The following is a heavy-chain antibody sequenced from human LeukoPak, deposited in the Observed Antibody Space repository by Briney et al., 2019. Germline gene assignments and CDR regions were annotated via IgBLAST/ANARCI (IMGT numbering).Heavy chain of an antibody. CDR2: IRAYNGDT. CDR3: ATTTATSGSSLY. V-gene: IGHV1-18*01. CDR1: PDTFTRYG. Sequence: GASVKVSCKASPDTFTRYGITWARQAPGQGLKWMGWIRAYNGDTNYAQKFQGRVTMTAERSTNTAYMELRGLTFDDTAVFYCATTTATSGSSLYWGQGTLVNVAS. D-gene: IGHD6-19*01. J-gene: IGHJ4*02.